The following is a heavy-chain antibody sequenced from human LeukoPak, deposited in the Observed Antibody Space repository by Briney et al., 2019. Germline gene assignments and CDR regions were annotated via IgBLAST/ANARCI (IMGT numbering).Heavy chain of an antibody. CDR1: GFTVSSNY. Sequence: GGSLRLSCAASGFTVSSNYMTWVRQAPGKALEWVSVIYSGGSTYYADSVKGRFTISRDNSKSTLYLQMNSLRVEDTAVYYCARGVAVADTGFFDYWGQGTLVTVSS. CDR3: ARGVAVADTGFFDY. V-gene: IGHV3-66*01. J-gene: IGHJ4*02. D-gene: IGHD6-19*01. CDR2: IYSGGST.